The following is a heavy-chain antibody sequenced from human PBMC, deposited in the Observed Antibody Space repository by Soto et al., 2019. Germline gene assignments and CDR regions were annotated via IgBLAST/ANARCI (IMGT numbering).Heavy chain of an antibody. V-gene: IGHV4-34*01. CDR1: GGSFSGYY. Sequence: QVQLQQWGAGLLKPSETLSLTCAVYGGSFSGYYWSWIRQPPGKGLEWIGEIDHSGSTNYNQSLTSRVTLSGDTSKEQFSLKLGSVTAADTAVYYCAVAGETFDYWGQGTLVTVSS. D-gene: IGHD6-19*01. CDR3: AVAGETFDY. J-gene: IGHJ4*02. CDR2: IDHSGST.